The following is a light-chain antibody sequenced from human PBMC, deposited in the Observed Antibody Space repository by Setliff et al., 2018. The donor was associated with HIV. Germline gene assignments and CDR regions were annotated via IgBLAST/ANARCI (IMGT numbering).Light chain of an antibody. V-gene: IGLV1-51*01. CDR2: DNN. J-gene: IGLJ2*01. CDR3: ATWDSSLSAVV. Sequence: QSALTQPPSVSAAPGQRVNISCSGSSSNIGNNYVSWYQHLPGTPPKVLIYDNNKRPSGIPDRFSGSKSGTSATLGITGLQTGDEADYYCATWDSSLSAVVFGGGTKVTVL. CDR1: SSNIGNNY.